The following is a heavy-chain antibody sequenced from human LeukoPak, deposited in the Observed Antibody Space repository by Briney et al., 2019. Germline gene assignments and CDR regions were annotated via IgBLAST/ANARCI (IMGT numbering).Heavy chain of an antibody. CDR1: GGSISSYY. Sequence: SETLSLTCTVSGGSISSYYWSWIRQPPGKGLEWIGYIYYSGSTNYNPSLKSRVTISVDTSKNQFSLKLSSVTAADTAEYYCARSQYYDFWSVPGNWFDPWGQGTLVTVSS. J-gene: IGHJ5*02. CDR3: ARSQYYDFWSVPGNWFDP. CDR2: IYYSGST. D-gene: IGHD3-3*01. V-gene: IGHV4-59*08.